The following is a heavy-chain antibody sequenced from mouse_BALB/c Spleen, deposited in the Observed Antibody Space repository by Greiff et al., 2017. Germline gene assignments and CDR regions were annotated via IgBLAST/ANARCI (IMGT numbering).Heavy chain of an antibody. CDR2: INSNGGST. CDR1: GFTFSSYG. D-gene: IGHD2-1*01. V-gene: IGHV5-6-3*01. J-gene: IGHJ4*01. CDR3: ARGGGNFYYAMDY. Sequence: EVKLVESGGGLVQPGGSLKLSCAASGFTFSSYGMSWVRQTPDKRLELVATINSNGGSTYYPDSVKGRFTISRDNAKNTLYLQMSSLKSEDTAMYYCARGGGNFYYAMDYWGQGTSVTVSS.